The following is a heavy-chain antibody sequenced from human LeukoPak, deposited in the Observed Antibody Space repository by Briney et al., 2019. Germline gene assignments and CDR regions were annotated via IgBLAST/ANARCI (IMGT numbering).Heavy chain of an antibody. Sequence: GGSLRLSCAASGFSFGSYGIHWVRQAPGKGLEWVAVISHEGSNKYHADSVRGRFTISRDNSKNMVYLQMNSLRDEDTAVYYCARTREQWQALDYWGQGTLVTVSS. V-gene: IGHV3-30*03. J-gene: IGHJ4*02. CDR1: GFSFGSYG. CDR2: ISHEGSNK. CDR3: ARTREQWQALDY. D-gene: IGHD6-19*01.